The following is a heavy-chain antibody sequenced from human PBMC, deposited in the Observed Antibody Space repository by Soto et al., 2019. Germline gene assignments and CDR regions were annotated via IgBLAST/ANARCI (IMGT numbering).Heavy chain of an antibody. Sequence: PSETLSLTCTVSGGSISSYYWSWIRQPPGKGLEWIGYIYYSGSTNYNPSLKSRVTISVDTSKNQFSLKLSSVTAADTAVYYCARDLPYYYDSSGYYSSPYYYGMDVWGQGTTVTVSS. CDR3: ARDLPYYYDSSGYYSSPYYYGMDV. J-gene: IGHJ6*02. CDR1: GGSISSYY. V-gene: IGHV4-59*01. D-gene: IGHD3-22*01. CDR2: IYYSGST.